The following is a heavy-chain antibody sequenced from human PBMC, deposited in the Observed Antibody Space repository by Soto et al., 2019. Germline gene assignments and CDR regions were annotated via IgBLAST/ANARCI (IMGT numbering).Heavy chain of an antibody. V-gene: IGHV1-69*06. J-gene: IGHJ5*02. CDR3: ARERFLEWLPPHWFDP. Sequence: GASVKVSCKASGGTFSSYAISWVRQAPGQGLEWMGGIIPIFGTANYAQKFQGRVTLTADKSTSTAYMELSSLRSEDTAVYYCARERFLEWLPPHWFDPWGQGTLVTVSS. D-gene: IGHD3-3*01. CDR1: GGTFSSYA. CDR2: IIPIFGTA.